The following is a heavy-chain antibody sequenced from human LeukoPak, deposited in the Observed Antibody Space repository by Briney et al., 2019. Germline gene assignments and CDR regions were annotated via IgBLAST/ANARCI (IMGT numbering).Heavy chain of an antibody. J-gene: IGHJ4*02. D-gene: IGHD1-26*01. CDR2: ISSNGAKT. Sequence: GGSLRLSCAASGFILSDYAIHWVRQGPGKGLEYVAAISSNGAKTFYAEPVKGRFTISRDNSDNMVDLQMDSLRVEDMGVYYCARGRGGSYDSWGQGILVTVSS. CDR3: ARGRGGSYDS. CDR1: GFILSDYA. V-gene: IGHV3-64*02.